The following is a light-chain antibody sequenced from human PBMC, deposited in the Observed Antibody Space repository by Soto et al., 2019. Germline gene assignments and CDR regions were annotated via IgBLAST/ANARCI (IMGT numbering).Light chain of an antibody. Sequence: DIQMNQSPSTLSASVGDRVTITCRASQSISSWLAWYQQKPGKAPKLLIYDASSLESGVPSRFSSSGSGTEFTLTISSVQPYDFATYYCQQYKSYGFTCGGGTKVEIK. CDR1: QSISSW. CDR2: DAS. J-gene: IGKJ4*01. CDR3: QQYKSYGFT. V-gene: IGKV1-5*01.